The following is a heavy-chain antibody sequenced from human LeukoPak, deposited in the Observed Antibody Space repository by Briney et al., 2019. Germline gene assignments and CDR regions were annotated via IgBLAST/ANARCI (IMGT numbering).Heavy chain of an antibody. D-gene: IGHD3-3*01. Sequence: PSETLSLTCAVYGGSFSGYYWSWIRQPPGKGREGIGEINHSGSTNYNPSLKSRVTISVDTSKNQFSLKLSSVPAAHTAVYYCARGVLRYGYDFWSGYPATGSHNWFDPWGQGTLVTVSS. CDR2: INHSGST. CDR1: GGSFSGYY. J-gene: IGHJ5*02. V-gene: IGHV4-34*01. CDR3: ARGVLRYGYDFWSGYPATGSHNWFDP.